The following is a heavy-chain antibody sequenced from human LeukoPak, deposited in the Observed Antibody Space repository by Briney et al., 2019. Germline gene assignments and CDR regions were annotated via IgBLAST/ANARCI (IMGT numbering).Heavy chain of an antibody. Sequence: PGGSLRLSCAASGFTFSSYAMSWVRQAPGKGLEWVSAISGSGGSTYYADSVKGRLTTSRDNSKNTLYLLMNSLRGEDTAVYYCAKAAPTYYDFWSGANYYFDYWGQGTLVTVSS. D-gene: IGHD3-3*01. CDR3: AKAAPTYYDFWSGANYYFDY. CDR1: GFTFSSYA. J-gene: IGHJ4*02. V-gene: IGHV3-23*01. CDR2: ISGSGGST.